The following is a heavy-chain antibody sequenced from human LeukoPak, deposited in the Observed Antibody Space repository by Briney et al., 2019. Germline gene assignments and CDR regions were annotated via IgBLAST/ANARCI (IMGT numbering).Heavy chain of an antibody. J-gene: IGHJ1*01. V-gene: IGHV4-59*01. D-gene: IGHD1-26*01. Sequence: PSETLSLTCTVSGGSISNYYWSWIRRPPGKGLEWIGYIYYSGSTNYNPSLKSRVTISVDTSKNQFSLKLSSVTAADTAMYYCARAVNSGSYTNFQHWGQGTLVTVSS. CDR2: IYYSGST. CDR1: GGSISNYY. CDR3: ARAVNSGSYTNFQH.